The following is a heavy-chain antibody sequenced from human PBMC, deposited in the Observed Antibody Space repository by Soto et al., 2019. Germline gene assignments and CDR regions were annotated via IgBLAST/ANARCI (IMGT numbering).Heavy chain of an antibody. J-gene: IGHJ5*02. CDR1: GYTFTSYA. CDR2: INAGNGNT. V-gene: IGHV1-3*01. Sequence: QVQLVQSGAEVKKPGASVKVSCKASGYTFTSYAMHWVRQAPGQRLEWMGWINAGNGNTKYSQKFQGRVTITRDTSASTAYMELSSLRSADTAVYYCARNFSATANGGRRGFDPWGQGTLVTVSS. CDR3: ARNFSATANGGRRGFDP. D-gene: IGHD5-18*01.